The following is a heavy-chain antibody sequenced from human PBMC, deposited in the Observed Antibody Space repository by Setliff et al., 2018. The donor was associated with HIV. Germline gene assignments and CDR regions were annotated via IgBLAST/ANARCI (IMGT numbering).Heavy chain of an antibody. J-gene: IGHJ6*03. CDR1: GRSFSGYY. V-gene: IGHV4-34*01. CDR2: INHSGST. CDR3: ARGRDYVWGSYRPRRYYYYNMDV. D-gene: IGHD3-16*02. Sequence: SETLSLTCAVYGRSFSGYYWNWIRQSPGKGLEWIGEINHSGSTNYNPSLKSRVTISVDTSKNQFSLKLTSVTAADTAVYYCARGRDYVWGSYRPRRYYYYNMDVWGEGTTVTVSS.